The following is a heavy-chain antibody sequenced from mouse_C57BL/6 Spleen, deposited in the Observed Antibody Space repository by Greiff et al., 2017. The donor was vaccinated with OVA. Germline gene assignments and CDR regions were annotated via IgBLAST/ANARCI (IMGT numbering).Heavy chain of an antibody. CDR1: GYAFSSSW. CDR3: AKFYDYDGAY. Sequence: QVQLKESGPELVKPGASVKISCKASGYAFSSSWMNWVKQRPGKGLEWIGRIYPGDGDTNYNGKFKGKATLTADKSSSTAYMQLSSLTSEDSAVYFCAKFYDYDGAYWGRGTLVTVSA. V-gene: IGHV1-82*01. J-gene: IGHJ3*01. CDR2: IYPGDGDT. D-gene: IGHD2-4*01.